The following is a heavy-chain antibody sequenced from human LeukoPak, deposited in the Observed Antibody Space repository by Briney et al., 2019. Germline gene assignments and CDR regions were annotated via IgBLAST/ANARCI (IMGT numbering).Heavy chain of an antibody. J-gene: IGHJ5*02. CDR3: ARSPPLGYCSGGSCYDEYNWFDP. Sequence: ASVKVSCKASGYTFTSYDINWVRQATGQGLEWMGWMNPNSGNTGSAQKFQGRVTMTRNTSISTAYMELSSLRSEDTAVYYCARSPPLGYCSGGSCYDEYNWFDPWGQGTLVTVSS. CDR1: GYTFTSYD. D-gene: IGHD2-15*01. CDR2: MNPNSGNT. V-gene: IGHV1-8*01.